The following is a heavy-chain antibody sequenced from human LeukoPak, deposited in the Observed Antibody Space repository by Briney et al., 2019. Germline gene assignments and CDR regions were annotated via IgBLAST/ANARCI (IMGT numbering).Heavy chain of an antibody. Sequence: SETLSLTCAVYGGSFSGYYWSWIRQPPGKGLEWIGEINHSGSTNYNPSLKSRVTISVDTSKNQFSLKLSSVTAADTAVYYCARGHVLLPYSSGCEPFDPWGQGTLVTVSS. J-gene: IGHJ5*02. D-gene: IGHD6-19*01. CDR3: ARGHVLLPYSSGCEPFDP. V-gene: IGHV4-34*01. CDR2: INHSGST. CDR1: GGSFSGYY.